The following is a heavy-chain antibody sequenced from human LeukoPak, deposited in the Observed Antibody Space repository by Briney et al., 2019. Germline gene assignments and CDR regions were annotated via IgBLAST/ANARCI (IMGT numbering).Heavy chain of an antibody. CDR2: INHGGRA. J-gene: IGHJ4*02. CDR1: GYSLSSGYY. CDR3: ARGGDAMGNGASFLDN. Sequence: SETLSLTCTVSGYSLSSGYYWGWIRQPPGKGLEWIGEINHGGRANYNPSLKSRVTISIDTSKTQFSLKLHSVTAADTAVYYCARGGDAMGNGASFLDNWGQGTLVTVSS. D-gene: IGHD3-16*01. V-gene: IGHV4-38-2*02.